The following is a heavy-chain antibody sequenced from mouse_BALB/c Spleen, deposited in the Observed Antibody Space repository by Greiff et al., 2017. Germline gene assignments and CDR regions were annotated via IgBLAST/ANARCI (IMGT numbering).Heavy chain of an antibody. V-gene: IGHV10-1*02. CDR2: IRSKSNNYAT. D-gene: IGHD4-1*01. CDR3: VGTGTFAY. J-gene: IGHJ3*01. Sequence: EVQLVESGGGLVQPKGSLKLSCAASGFTFNTYAMNWVRQAPGKGLEWVARIRSKSNNYATYYADSVKDRFTISRDDSQSMLYLQMNNLKTEDTAMYYCVGTGTFAYWGQGTLVTVSA. CDR1: GFTFNTYA.